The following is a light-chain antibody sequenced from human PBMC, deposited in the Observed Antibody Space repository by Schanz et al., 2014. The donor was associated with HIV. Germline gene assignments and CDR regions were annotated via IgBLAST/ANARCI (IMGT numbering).Light chain of an antibody. CDR1: SSDVGGYNY. CDR3: SAWDDSLKGPV. V-gene: IGLV2-14*01. J-gene: IGLJ3*02. CDR2: DVS. Sequence: QSALTQPASVSGSPGQSITISCTGTSSDVGGYNYVSWYQQHPGKAPKLMIYDVSSRPSGVSNRFSGSKSGNTASLTISGLQAEDEADYYCSAWDDSLKGPVFGGGTKLTVL.